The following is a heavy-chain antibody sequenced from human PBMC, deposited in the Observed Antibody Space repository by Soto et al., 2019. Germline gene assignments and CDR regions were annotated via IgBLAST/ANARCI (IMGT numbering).Heavy chain of an antibody. Sequence: QVQLVQSGPEMKKPGASVKLSCKASGYTFTTYSMHWVRQAPGQRLEWMGWIHAGNGNTEHSQKFRGRVTITRDTSAITAYLELGSLRSEDTAVYYCARAACSSTSCYNYYAYGMDVWGQGTAVTVS. D-gene: IGHD2-2*01. CDR2: IHAGNGNT. CDR1: GYTFTTYS. V-gene: IGHV1-3*01. J-gene: IGHJ6*02. CDR3: ARAACSSTSCYNYYAYGMDV.